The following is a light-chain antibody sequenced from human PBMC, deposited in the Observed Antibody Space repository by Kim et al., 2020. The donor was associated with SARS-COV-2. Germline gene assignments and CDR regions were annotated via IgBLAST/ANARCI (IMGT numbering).Light chain of an antibody. CDR2: GAS. V-gene: IGKV3D-15*01. Sequence: EIVMTQSPATLSVSPGERATLSCRASQSVSSNLAWYQQRPGQAPRLLIYGASIRATGIPARFSGSGSGTEFTLTISSLQSEDFAVYYCQQNNNSHTFGQGTRLEIK. CDR3: QQNNNSHT. CDR1: QSVSSN. J-gene: IGKJ5*01.